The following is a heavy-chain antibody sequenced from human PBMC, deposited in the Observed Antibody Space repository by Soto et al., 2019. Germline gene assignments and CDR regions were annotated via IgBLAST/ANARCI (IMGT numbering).Heavy chain of an antibody. D-gene: IGHD3-22*01. CDR2: IYPGDSDT. CDR3: ARQRYYDSSGYYPYYFDY. Sequence: GESVKISCKGSGYSFTIYWIGWVRQMPWKGLEWMGIIYPGDSDTRYSPSFQGQVTISADKSISTAYLQWSSLKASDTAMYYCARQRYYDSSGYYPYYFDYWGQGTLVTVSS. CDR1: GYSFTIYW. J-gene: IGHJ4*02. V-gene: IGHV5-51*01.